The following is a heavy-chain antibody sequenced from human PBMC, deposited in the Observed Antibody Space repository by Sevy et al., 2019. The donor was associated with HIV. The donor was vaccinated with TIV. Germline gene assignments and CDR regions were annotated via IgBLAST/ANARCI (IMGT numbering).Heavy chain of an antibody. Sequence: SETLSLTCTVSGGSISSSNYYWGWIRQPPGKGLEWIGSIYYSGSTYYNPSLKSRVTISVDTSKNQFSLKLSSVTAADTAVYYCARQKITMVRGVILNWFDPWGQGTLVTVSS. V-gene: IGHV4-39*01. CDR3: ARQKITMVRGVILNWFDP. D-gene: IGHD3-10*01. J-gene: IGHJ5*02. CDR2: IYYSGST. CDR1: GGSISSSNYY.